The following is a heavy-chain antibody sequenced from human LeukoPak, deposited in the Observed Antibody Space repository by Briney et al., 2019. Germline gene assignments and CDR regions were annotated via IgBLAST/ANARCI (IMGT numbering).Heavy chain of an antibody. CDR3: ATRTVVPAAMIGGLNDY. CDR1: GYTFTSYD. CDR2: MNPNSGNT. D-gene: IGHD2-2*01. Sequence: GASVKVSCKASGYTFTSYDINWVRQATGQGLEWMGWMNPNSGNTGYAQKFQGRVTMTRNTSISTAYMELSSLRSEDTAVYYCATRTVVPAAMIGGLNDYWGQGTLVTVSS. V-gene: IGHV1-8*02. J-gene: IGHJ4*02.